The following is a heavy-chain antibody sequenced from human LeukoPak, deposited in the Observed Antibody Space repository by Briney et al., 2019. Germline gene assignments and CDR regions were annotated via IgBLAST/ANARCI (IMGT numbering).Heavy chain of an antibody. CDR3: VRVDSGSYYTSRFDY. J-gene: IGHJ4*02. Sequence: PGGSLRLSCAASGFTFSSYWMHWVRQVPGKGLVWVSRINSDGSTTSYADSVKGRFTISRDNAKNTLYLQMNSLRAEDTAVYYCVRVDSGSYYTSRFDYWGQGTLVTVSS. CDR2: INSDGSTT. D-gene: IGHD3-10*01. V-gene: IGHV3-74*01. CDR1: GFTFSSYW.